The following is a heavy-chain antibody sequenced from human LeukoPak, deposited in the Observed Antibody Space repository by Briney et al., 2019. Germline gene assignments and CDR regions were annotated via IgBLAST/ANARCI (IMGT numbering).Heavy chain of an antibody. V-gene: IGHV3-21*01. J-gene: IGHJ4*02. CDR3: AGGSDCTNGVCHFDY. Sequence: PGGSLRLSCAASGFTFSSDKMNWVRQAPGKGLEWVSSIDGSGTYIFYADSVKGRFTISRDNAKNSLFLQMNRLRAEDTAVYYCAGGSDCTNGVCHFDYWGQGTLVTVSS. D-gene: IGHD2-8*01. CDR1: GFTFSSDK. CDR2: IDGSGTYI.